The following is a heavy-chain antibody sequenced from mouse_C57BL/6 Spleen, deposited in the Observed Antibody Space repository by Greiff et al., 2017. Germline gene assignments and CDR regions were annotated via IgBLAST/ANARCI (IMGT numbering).Heavy chain of an antibody. Sequence: VKLQQPGAELVKPGASVKLSCKASGYTFTSYWMHWVKQRPGQGLEWIGMIHPNSGSTNYNEKFKSKATLTVDKSSSTAYMQLSSLTSEDSAVYYCASSQTAQATNYFDYWGQGTTLTVSS. D-gene: IGHD3-2*02. CDR2: IHPNSGST. J-gene: IGHJ2*01. V-gene: IGHV1-64*01. CDR3: ASSQTAQATNYFDY. CDR1: GYTFTSYW.